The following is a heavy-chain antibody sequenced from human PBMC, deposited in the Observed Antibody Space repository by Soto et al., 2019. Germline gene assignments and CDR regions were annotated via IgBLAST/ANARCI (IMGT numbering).Heavy chain of an antibody. CDR1: GYTFTSYY. J-gene: IGHJ4*02. CDR2: INPSGGST. Sequence: GASVKVSCKASGYTFTSYYMHWVRQAPGQGLEWMGIINPSGGSTSYAQKFQGRVTMTRDTSTSTVYMQLSSLRSEDTAVCYCARASGRGIVGATKKFDHWAQGTMVTVSS. V-gene: IGHV1-46*01. CDR3: ARASGRGIVGATKKFDH. D-gene: IGHD1-26*01.